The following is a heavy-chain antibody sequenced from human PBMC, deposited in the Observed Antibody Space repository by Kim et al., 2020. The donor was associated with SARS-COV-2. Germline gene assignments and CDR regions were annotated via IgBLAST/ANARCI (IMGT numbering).Heavy chain of an antibody. D-gene: IGHD4-17*01. Sequence: SVKVSCKASGDTFSSYAISWVRQAPGQGLEWMGRIIPILGIANYAQKFQGRVTITADKSTSTAYMELSSLRSEDTAVYYCARVLIPNSGDYVTDYYYGM. V-gene: IGHV1-69*04. CDR1: GDTFSSYA. J-gene: IGHJ6*01. CDR2: IIPILGIA. CDR3: ARVLIPNSGDYVTDYYYGM.